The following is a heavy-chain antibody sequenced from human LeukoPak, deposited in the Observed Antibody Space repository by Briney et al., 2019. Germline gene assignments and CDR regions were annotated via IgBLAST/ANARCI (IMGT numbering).Heavy chain of an antibody. D-gene: IGHD3-9*01. CDR1: GYSFTSYW. J-gene: IGHJ6*02. V-gene: IGHV5-51*01. CDR2: IYPGDSDT. Sequence: GESLKISGKGSGYSFTSYWIGWVRRMPGKGLEGMGIIYPGDSDTRYSPSFQGQVTISADKSISTAYLQWSSLKASDTAMYYCARLASYGFLNRYYYYGMDVWGQGTTVTVSS. CDR3: ARLASYGFLNRYYYYGMDV.